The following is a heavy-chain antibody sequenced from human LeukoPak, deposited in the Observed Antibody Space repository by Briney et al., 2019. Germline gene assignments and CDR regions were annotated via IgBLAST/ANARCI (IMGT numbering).Heavy chain of an antibody. J-gene: IGHJ5*02. D-gene: IGHD6-13*01. CDR1: GFTFSSYA. CDR2: ISGSGGST. CDR3: ARSGAPIAAAGTWFDP. V-gene: IGHV3-23*01. Sequence: PGGSLRLSCAASGFTFSSYAMSWVRQAPGKGLEWVSAISGSGGSTYYADSVKGRFNISRDNSKNTLYLQMNSLRAEDTAVYYCARSGAPIAAAGTWFDPWGQGTLVTVSS.